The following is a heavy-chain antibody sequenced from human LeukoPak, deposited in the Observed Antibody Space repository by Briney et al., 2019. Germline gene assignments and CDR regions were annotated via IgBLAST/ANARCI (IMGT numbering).Heavy chain of an antibody. Sequence: SVKVSCKASGGTFSSYAISWVRQAPGQGPEWMGGIIPIFGTANYAQKFQGRVTITTDESTSTAYMELSSLRSEDTAVYYCARSYYDILTGYKWAFAFDYWGQGTLVTVSS. D-gene: IGHD3-9*01. CDR3: ARSYYDILTGYKWAFAFDY. CDR2: IIPIFGTA. J-gene: IGHJ4*02. CDR1: GGTFSSYA. V-gene: IGHV1-69*05.